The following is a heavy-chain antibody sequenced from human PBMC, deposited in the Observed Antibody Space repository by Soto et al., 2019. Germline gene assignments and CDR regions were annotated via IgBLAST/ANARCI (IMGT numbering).Heavy chain of an antibody. V-gene: IGHV3-30*18. Sequence: QVQLVESGGGVVQPGRSLRLSCAASGFTFSSYGMHWVRQAPGKGLEWVAVISYDGSNKYYADSVKGRFTISRDNSKNTLYLQMNSLRAEDTAVYYCAKEMRPSERLQYSSGWPYYFDYWGQGTLVTVSS. CDR1: GFTFSSYG. CDR2: ISYDGSNK. CDR3: AKEMRPSERLQYSSGWPYYFDY. J-gene: IGHJ4*02. D-gene: IGHD6-19*01.